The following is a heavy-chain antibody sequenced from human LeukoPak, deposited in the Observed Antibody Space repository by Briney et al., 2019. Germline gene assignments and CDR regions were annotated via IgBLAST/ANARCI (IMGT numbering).Heavy chain of an antibody. CDR1: GYTFTGYY. D-gene: IGHD2-2*02. Sequence: GASVKVSCKASGYTFTGYYMHWVRQAPGQGLEWMGWINPNSGGTNYAQKFQGRVTMTRDTSISTAYMELSRLRSDDTAVYYCAIVPAAIRDAFDIWGQGTMVIVSS. CDR3: AIVPAAIRDAFDI. CDR2: INPNSGGT. V-gene: IGHV1-2*02. J-gene: IGHJ3*02.